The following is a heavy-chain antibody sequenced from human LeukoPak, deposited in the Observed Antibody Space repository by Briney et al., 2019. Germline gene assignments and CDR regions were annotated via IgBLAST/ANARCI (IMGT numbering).Heavy chain of an antibody. D-gene: IGHD3-16*01. Sequence: PGGSLRLSCVASGFSRSSYAVHWVRQAPGKGLEWVALISADGDKKYYADSVRGRITISRDNSKDIVYLQMNSLRAEDTGVYYCSKRYFSSGGPFDCWGQGTLVTVSS. CDR1: GFSRSSYA. CDR2: ISADGDKK. CDR3: SKRYFSSGGPFDC. J-gene: IGHJ4*02. V-gene: IGHV3-30*04.